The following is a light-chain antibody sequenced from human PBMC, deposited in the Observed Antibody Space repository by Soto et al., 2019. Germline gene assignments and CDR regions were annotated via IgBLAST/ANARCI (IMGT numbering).Light chain of an antibody. Sequence: QSALTHPPSASWSPGHSFTISFTGTSSDVGNYNYFSWYQQHPGKAPTLMIYELNRRPAAVPDRFPGSKSGIMPSLTVSGLKAEDEADYYCSSYAGNNNLYVFGTGTKVTVL. CDR2: ELN. CDR1: SSDVGNYNY. CDR3: SSYAGNNNLYV. V-gene: IGLV2-8*01. J-gene: IGLJ1*01.